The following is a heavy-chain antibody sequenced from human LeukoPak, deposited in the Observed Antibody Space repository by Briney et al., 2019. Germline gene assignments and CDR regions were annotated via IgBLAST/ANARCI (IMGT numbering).Heavy chain of an antibody. V-gene: IGHV3-23*01. D-gene: IGHD2-21*02. CDR1: GFTFSSYA. J-gene: IGHJ4*02. Sequence: GGSLRLSCAASGFTFSSYAMSWVRQAPGKGLEWVSAISGSGCSTYYADSVKGRFTISRDNSKNTLYLQMNSLRAEDTAVYYCAKERRYCGGDCHPLYFDYWGQGTLVTVSS. CDR3: AKERRYCGGDCHPLYFDY. CDR2: ISGSGCST.